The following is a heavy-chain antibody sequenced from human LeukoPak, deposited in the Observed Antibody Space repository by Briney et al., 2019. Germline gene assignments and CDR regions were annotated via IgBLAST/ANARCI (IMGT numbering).Heavy chain of an antibody. CDR1: GFTFSSYS. CDR2: ISSSSSYI. V-gene: IGHV3-21*01. J-gene: IGHJ4*02. D-gene: IGHD6-25*01. CDR3: ARVIAADHYFDY. Sequence: GGSLRLSCAASGFTFSSYSMKWVRQAPGKGLEWVSSISSSSSYIYYADSVKGRFTISRDNGKNSLYLQMNSLRAEDTAVYYCARVIAADHYFDYWGQGTLVTVSS.